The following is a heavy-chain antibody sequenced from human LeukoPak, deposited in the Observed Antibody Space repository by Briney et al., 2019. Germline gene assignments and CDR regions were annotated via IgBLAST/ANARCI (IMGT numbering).Heavy chain of an antibody. CDR3: ARGNFLVSYNDWNYGVADWFDP. D-gene: IGHD1-7*01. Sequence: PSETLSLTCTVSGGSVSSGSYYWSWIRQPPGKGLEWIGYIYYSGSTNYNPSLKSRVTISVDTSKNQFSLKLSSVTAADTAVYYCARGNFLVSYNDWNYGVADWFDPWGQGTLVTVSS. V-gene: IGHV4-61*01. J-gene: IGHJ5*02. CDR1: GGSVSSGSYY. CDR2: IYYSGST.